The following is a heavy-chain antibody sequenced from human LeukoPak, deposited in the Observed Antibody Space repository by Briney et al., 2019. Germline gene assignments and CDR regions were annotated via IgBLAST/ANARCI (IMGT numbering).Heavy chain of an antibody. CDR2: INHSGST. Sequence: SETLSLTCAVYGGSFSGYYWSWIRQPPGKGLEWIGEINHSGSTNYNPSLKSRVTISVDTSKNQFSLKLSSVTAADTAVYYCASTIVGATKYYYYGMDVWGQGTTVTVSS. CDR3: ASTIVGATKYYYYGMDV. D-gene: IGHD1-26*01. V-gene: IGHV4-34*01. J-gene: IGHJ6*02. CDR1: GGSFSGYY.